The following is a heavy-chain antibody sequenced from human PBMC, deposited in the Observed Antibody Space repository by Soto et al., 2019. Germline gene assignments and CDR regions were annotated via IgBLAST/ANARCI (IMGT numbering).Heavy chain of an antibody. V-gene: IGHV1-18*01. Sequence: QVQLVQSGAEVKKPGASVKVSCEASGYTFTSYGISWARQAPGQGLEWMGWISAYNGNTNYAQELQGRVTMTTDTSTSTAYMELRSLRSDDTAVYYCACDYGDGRIPYGADYWGQGTMVTVS. CDR1: GYTFTSYG. CDR3: ACDYGDGRIPYGADY. D-gene: IGHD4-17*01. J-gene: IGHJ4*02. CDR2: ISAYNGNT.